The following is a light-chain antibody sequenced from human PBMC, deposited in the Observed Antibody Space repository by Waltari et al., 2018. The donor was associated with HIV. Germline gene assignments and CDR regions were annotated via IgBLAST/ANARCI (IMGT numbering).Light chain of an antibody. Sequence: ETVMTQSPATLSVSPGERATLSCRASHSVSNNLAWSQQKPGQAPRLLISGAFSRATGIAARFSGSGSGTEFTLTISSVQSEDFAVYYCLQYDDWPREFTFGPGTKVDVK. CDR3: LQYDDWPREFT. CDR2: GAF. J-gene: IGKJ3*01. V-gene: IGKV3-15*01. CDR1: HSVSNN.